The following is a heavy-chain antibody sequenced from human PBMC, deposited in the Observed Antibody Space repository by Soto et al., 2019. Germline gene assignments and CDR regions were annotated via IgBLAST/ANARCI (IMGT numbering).Heavy chain of an antibody. CDR2: IYPGDSDT. CDR3: ARSKGPPRYYYGMDV. Sequence: GESLKISCKGSGYSFTSYWIGWVRQMPGKGLEWMGIIYPGDSDTRYSPSFQGQVTISADKSISTAYLQWSSLKASDTAMYYCARSKGPPRYYYGMDVWGQGTTVTVSS. V-gene: IGHV5-51*01. J-gene: IGHJ6*02. CDR1: GYSFTSYW.